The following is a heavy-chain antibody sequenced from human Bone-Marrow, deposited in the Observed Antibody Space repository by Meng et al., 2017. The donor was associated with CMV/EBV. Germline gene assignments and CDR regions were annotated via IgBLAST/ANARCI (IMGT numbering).Heavy chain of an antibody. V-gene: IGHV3-66*02. CDR1: GIIVSDNH. CDR2: LYSGGKT. Sequence: GESLKISCAASGIIVSDNHMHWVRQAPGKGLEWVSILYSGGKTYYAESVRGRFTISRDSSKNTLYLQMNSLGPEDTAVYYCVRVYGGNSGCWGQGTLVTVSS. CDR3: VRVYGGNSGC. D-gene: IGHD4-23*01. J-gene: IGHJ4*01.